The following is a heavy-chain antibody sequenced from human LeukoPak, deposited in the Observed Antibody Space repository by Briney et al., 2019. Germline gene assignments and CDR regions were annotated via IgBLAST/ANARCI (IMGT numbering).Heavy chain of an antibody. D-gene: IGHD6-13*01. CDR3: ARGVQQQLVFRNWFDP. J-gene: IGHJ5*02. V-gene: IGHV4-34*01. CDR1: GGSFSGYY. CDR2: INHSGST. Sequence: SETLSLTCAVYGGSFSGYYWSWIRQPPGKGLEWIGEINHSGSTNYNPSLKSRVTISVDTSKNQFSLKLSSVTAADTAVYYCARGVQQQLVFRNWFDPWGQGTLVTVSS.